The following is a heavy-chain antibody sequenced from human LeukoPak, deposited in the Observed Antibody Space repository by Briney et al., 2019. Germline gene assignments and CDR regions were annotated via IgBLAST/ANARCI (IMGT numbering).Heavy chain of an antibody. D-gene: IGHD2-21*01. CDR3: ARIRCGRGQARCYNH. J-gene: IGHJ5*02. Sequence: SETLSLTCAVSGVSVSDYYWSWIRQSPEKGLEWIGEVSPGGYTTYNPSLRSRVIISEDTSENQLSLNVASVTAADTALYYCARIRCGRGQARCYNHWAQGSLVTVSS. V-gene: IGHV4-34*01. CDR2: VSPGGYT. CDR1: GVSVSDYY.